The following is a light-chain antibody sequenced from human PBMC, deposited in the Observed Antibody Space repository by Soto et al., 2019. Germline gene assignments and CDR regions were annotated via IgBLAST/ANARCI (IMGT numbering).Light chain of an antibody. CDR1: QSVSSTY. CDR3: QHYFSSPYT. Sequence: EIVLTQSPGTLSLSPGERATLSCRASQSVSSTYLTWYQQKPGQAPRVLIYGASSRATGIPDRFTGSGSWTGFTLTISRLESYDFAVYYCQHYFSSPYTFGQGTKLAIK. J-gene: IGKJ2*01. CDR2: GAS. V-gene: IGKV3-20*01.